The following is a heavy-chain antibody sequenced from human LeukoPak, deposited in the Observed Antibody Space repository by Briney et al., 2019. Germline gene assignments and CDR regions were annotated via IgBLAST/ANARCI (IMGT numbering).Heavy chain of an antibody. J-gene: IGHJ6*03. V-gene: IGHV4-34*01. CDR3: ARGESSRGKYSGYDTIYYYSYMDV. CDR1: GVSFSGYY. Sequence: SETLSLTCAVYGVSFSGYYWSWIRQPPGKGLEWIGEINHSGSTNYNPSLKSRVTISVDTSKNQFSLQLNSVTPEDTAVYYCARGESSRGKYSGYDTIYYYSYMDVWGKGTTVTTSS. D-gene: IGHD5-12*01. CDR2: INHSGST.